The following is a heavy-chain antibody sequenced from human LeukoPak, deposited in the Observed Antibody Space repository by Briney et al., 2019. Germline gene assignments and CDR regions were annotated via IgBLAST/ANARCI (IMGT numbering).Heavy chain of an antibody. CDR1: GGSFSGYY. D-gene: IGHD2-15*01. Sequence: SETLSLTCAVYGGSFSGYYWSWIRQPPGKGLEWIGEINHSGSTNYNPSLKSRVTISVDTSKNQFSLKLSSVTAADTAVYYCARVRLYCSGGSCTDRDYYYYGMDVWGEGNTVTVSS. V-gene: IGHV4-34*01. CDR2: INHSGST. J-gene: IGHJ6*04. CDR3: ARVRLYCSGGSCTDRDYYYYGMDV.